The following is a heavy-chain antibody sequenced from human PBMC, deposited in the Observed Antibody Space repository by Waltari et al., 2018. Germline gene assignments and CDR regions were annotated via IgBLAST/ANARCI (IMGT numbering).Heavy chain of an antibody. CDR3: ATYIGASVGTAAFDV. CDR2: VSYSGTT. J-gene: IGHJ3*01. CDR1: GVSITSNRHY. D-gene: IGHD5-12*01. V-gene: IGHV4-39*01. Sequence: QLQLQESGPRLVRPSETLSLICRVSGVSITSNRHYWAWIRQSPGQGLAWIGAVSYSGTTYISPSLKSRGSVSRDTSKNQVSLILGSVTAADMAVYYCATYIGASVGTAAFDVWGQGTMVTVSS.